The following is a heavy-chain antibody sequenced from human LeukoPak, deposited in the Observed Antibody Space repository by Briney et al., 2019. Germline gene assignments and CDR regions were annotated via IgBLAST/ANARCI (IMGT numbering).Heavy chain of an antibody. CDR3: ARGRASLIIAVAGPSDAFDI. V-gene: IGHV3-13*01. CDR1: GFTFSSYD. CDR2: IGTAGDT. J-gene: IGHJ3*02. Sequence: GGSLRLSCAASGFTFSSYDMHWVRQATGKGLEWVSAIGTAGDTYYPGSVKGRFTISRENAKNSLYLQMNSLRAGDTAVYYCARGRASLIIAVAGPSDAFDIWGQGTMVTVSS. D-gene: IGHD6-19*01.